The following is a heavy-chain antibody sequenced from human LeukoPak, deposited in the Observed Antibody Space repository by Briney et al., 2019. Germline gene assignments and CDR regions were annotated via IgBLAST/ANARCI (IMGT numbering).Heavy chain of an antibody. CDR1: GGSISSHY. Sequence: SETLSLTCTVSGGSISSHYWSWIRQPPGKGLEWIGYIYYSGSTNYNPSLKSRVAISVDTSKNQFSLKLSSVIDADTAVYYCSRGEFRFLAWPSSHDSYYMDVWGKGTTVTVSS. D-gene: IGHD3-3*01. CDR2: IYYSGST. V-gene: IGHV4-59*11. CDR3: SRGEFRFLAWPSSHDSYYMDV. J-gene: IGHJ6*03.